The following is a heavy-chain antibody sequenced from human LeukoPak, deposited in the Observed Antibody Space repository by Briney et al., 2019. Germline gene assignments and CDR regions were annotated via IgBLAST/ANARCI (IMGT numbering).Heavy chain of an antibody. CDR3: LRSYRYLFDY. CDR2: IKQDGSEK. D-gene: IGHD3-16*02. Sequence: GGSLRLSSAAPGFTFSSYWMTWVRQAPGKGLEWVAHIKQDGSEKYYVDSVKGRFTISRDNAKNSLYLQMNSLRAEDTAVYFCLRSYRYLFDYWGQGTLVTVSS. CDR1: GFTFSSYW. J-gene: IGHJ4*02. V-gene: IGHV3-7*05.